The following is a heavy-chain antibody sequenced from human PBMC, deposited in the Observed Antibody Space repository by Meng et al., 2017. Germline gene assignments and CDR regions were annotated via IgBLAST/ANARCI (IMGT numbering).Heavy chain of an antibody. Sequence: VESGVCVVHPGRSLGLSCAASGFTLSSYAMHWVRQAPGKGLEWVAVISYDGSNKYYADSVKGRFTISRDNSKNTLYLQMNSLRAEDTAVYYCARDYYDGAFDIWGQGTMVTVSS. CDR1: GFTLSSYA. J-gene: IGHJ3*02. CDR2: ISYDGSNK. D-gene: IGHD3-22*01. CDR3: ARDYYDGAFDI. V-gene: IGHV3-30*04.